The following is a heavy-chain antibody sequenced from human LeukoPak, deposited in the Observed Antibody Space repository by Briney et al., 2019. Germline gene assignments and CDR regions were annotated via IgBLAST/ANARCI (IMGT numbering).Heavy chain of an antibody. Sequence: ASVKVSCKTSGYTFTSYYIHWVRQAPGQGLEWMGIFNPSGGSTSYAQKFQGRVTMTRDTSTSTVYMELSSLRSEDTAVYYCASLRYFDWLPQKPHFDYWGQGTLVTVSS. CDR1: GYTFTSYY. CDR3: ASLRYFDWLPQKPHFDY. CDR2: FNPSGGST. D-gene: IGHD3-9*01. J-gene: IGHJ4*02. V-gene: IGHV1-46*01.